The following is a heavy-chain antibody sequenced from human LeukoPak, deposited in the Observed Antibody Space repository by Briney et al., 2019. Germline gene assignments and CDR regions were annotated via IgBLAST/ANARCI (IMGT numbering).Heavy chain of an antibody. D-gene: IGHD6-6*01. V-gene: IGHV5-51*01. CDR3: ARHAFTCSAARGGPGLFHMDV. CDR1: GYSFTSYW. J-gene: IGHJ6*03. Sequence: GESLKISCKGSGYSFTSYWIGWVRQMPEKGLEWMGIIYPGDSDTRYSPSFQGQVTISADKSISTAYLQWSSLKASDTAMYYCARHAFTCSAARGGPGLFHMDVWGKGTTVTVSS. CDR2: IYPGDSDT.